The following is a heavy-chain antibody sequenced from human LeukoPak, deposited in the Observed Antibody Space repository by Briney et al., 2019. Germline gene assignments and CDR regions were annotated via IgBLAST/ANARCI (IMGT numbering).Heavy chain of an antibody. CDR1: GYKLTELS. J-gene: IGHJ4*02. CDR3: ATYDSSGLLDF. Sequence: ASVKVSCKVSGYKLTELSIHWVREAPGKGLEWVGGFDPADEKTIYAQKFQGRVTMTGDTSTDTAYMELSSLRSEDTALYYCATYDSSGLLDFWGQGPLVTVSS. CDR2: FDPADEKT. D-gene: IGHD3-22*01. V-gene: IGHV1-24*01.